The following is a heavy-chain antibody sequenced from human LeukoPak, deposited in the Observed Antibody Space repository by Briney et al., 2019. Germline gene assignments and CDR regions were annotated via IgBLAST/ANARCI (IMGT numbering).Heavy chain of an antibody. Sequence: ASVKVSCKASGYTFTGYYMHWVRQAPGQGLEWMGWINPNSGGTNYAQKFQGRVTMTRDTSISTAYVELSRLRSDDTAVYYCARTYYYDSSGYRPFDYWGQGTLVTVSS. CDR2: INPNSGGT. D-gene: IGHD3-22*01. J-gene: IGHJ4*02. CDR1: GYTFTGYY. CDR3: ARTYYYDSSGYRPFDY. V-gene: IGHV1-2*02.